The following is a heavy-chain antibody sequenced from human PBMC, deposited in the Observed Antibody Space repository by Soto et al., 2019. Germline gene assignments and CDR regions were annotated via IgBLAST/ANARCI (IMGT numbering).Heavy chain of an antibody. CDR1: RYTYTDKY. D-gene: IGHD2-21*02. CDR3: ARGHCGGDCYYAFDI. CDR2: INPNIGIT. Sequence: ASVKVTCKASRYTYTDKYMYWVRPSTGQGLEWMGWINPNIGITNYAQKFQGRVTITADESTSTAYMELSSLRSEDTAVYYCARGHCGGDCYYAFDICGQGTMVTVSS. V-gene: IGHV1-2*02. J-gene: IGHJ3*02.